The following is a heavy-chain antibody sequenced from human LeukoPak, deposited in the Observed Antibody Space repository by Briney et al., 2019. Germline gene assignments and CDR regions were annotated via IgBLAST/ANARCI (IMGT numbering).Heavy chain of an antibody. CDR1: GFTFSSYG. J-gene: IGHJ4*02. CDR3: ARDSLIQYGSGSYWGFDY. V-gene: IGHV3-33*01. D-gene: IGHD3-10*01. CDR2: IWYDGSNK. Sequence: GGSLRLSCAASGFTFSSYGMHWVRQAPGKGLEWVEVIWYDGSNKYYADSVKGRFTISRDNSKNTLYLQMNSLRAEDTAVYYCARDSLIQYGSGSYWGFDYWGQGILVTASS.